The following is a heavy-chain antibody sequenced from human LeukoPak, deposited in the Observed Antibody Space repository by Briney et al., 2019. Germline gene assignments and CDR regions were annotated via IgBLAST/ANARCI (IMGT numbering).Heavy chain of an antibody. D-gene: IGHD5-24*01. V-gene: IGHV3-30*18. CDR1: GFTFSSYG. J-gene: IGHJ4*02. CDR3: AKGRMMATIMISFDY. CDR2: ISYDGSDT. Sequence: GRSLRLSCAASGFTFSSYGIHWVRQAPGKALEWVAFISYDGSDTYYRDSVKGRFTISRANPKNTVYLQMNSLRPEDTAVYYCAKGRMMATIMISFDYWGRGTLVTVSS.